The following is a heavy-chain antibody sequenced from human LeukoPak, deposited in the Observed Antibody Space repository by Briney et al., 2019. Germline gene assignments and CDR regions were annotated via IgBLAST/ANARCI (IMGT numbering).Heavy chain of an antibody. D-gene: IGHD6-13*01. J-gene: IGHJ6*03. V-gene: IGHV4-34*01. CDR1: GGSFSGYY. Sequence: SETLSLTCAVYGGSFSGYYWSWIRQPPGKGLEWIGEINHSGSTNYNPSLKSRVTISVDTSENQFSLKLSSVTAADTAVYYCARGTSNSSSWYWDYYYYYMDVWGKGTTVTVSS. CDR2: INHSGST. CDR3: ARGTSNSSSWYWDYYYYYMDV.